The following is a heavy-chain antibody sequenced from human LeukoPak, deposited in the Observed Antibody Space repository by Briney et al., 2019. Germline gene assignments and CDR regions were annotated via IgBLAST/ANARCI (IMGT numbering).Heavy chain of an antibody. J-gene: IGHJ4*02. Sequence: GASVKVSCKASAYSFTGYFLHWVRQAPGQGLEWMAWINPSNGDTNYAQKFQGRVTMTRDTSISTAYMELTRLISDDTAVYYCARVGSSGWYVHPTLDYWGQGTLVTVSS. V-gene: IGHV1-2*02. CDR1: AYSFTGYF. D-gene: IGHD6-19*01. CDR3: ARVGSSGWYVHPTLDY. CDR2: INPSNGDT.